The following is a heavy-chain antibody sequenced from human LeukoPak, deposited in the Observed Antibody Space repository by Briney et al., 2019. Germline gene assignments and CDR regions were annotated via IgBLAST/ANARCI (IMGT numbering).Heavy chain of an antibody. V-gene: IGHV3-15*07. D-gene: IGHD1-7*01. CDR2: IASKTDGGAT. J-gene: IGHJ4*02. CDR3: TRTWPGNTCFNF. Sequence: PGGSLRLSCSASGLTVTNAWMNWVRQAPGEGLDWVGRIASKTDGGATDYAAPVKGRFTISRDDSKNTLYLQMDSLETEDTAIYYCTRTWPGNTCFNFWGQGTLVTVSS. CDR1: GLTVTNAW.